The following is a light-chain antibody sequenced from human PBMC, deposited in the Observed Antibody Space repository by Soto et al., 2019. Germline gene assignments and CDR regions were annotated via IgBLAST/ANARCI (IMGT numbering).Light chain of an antibody. V-gene: IGLV1-51*01. CDR3: GSWDSSLSAYV. CDR1: SSNIGGNS. Sequence: QSVLTQPPSVSAAPEQKVTISCSGSSSNIGGNSVSWYQQLPGTAPKLLIYDDNKRPSGIPDRFSGSKSGPSATLGITGFQTGDEADYYCGSWDSSLSAYVFGTGTKVTVL. J-gene: IGLJ1*01. CDR2: DDN.